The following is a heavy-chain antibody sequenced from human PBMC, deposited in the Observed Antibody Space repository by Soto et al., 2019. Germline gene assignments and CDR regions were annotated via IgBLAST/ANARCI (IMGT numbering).Heavy chain of an antibody. CDR1: GGSISSYY. Sequence: QVQLQESGPGLVKPSETLSLTCTVSGGSISSYYWSWIRQPPGKGLEWIGYIYYSGSTNYNPSLKSLVTLPVDTSKTLFSLKLSSVTAADTAVYYCARGAYDYFWGSYRYIPWFDPWGQGTLVTVSS. D-gene: IGHD3-16*02. CDR2: IYYSGST. CDR3: ARGAYDYFWGSYRYIPWFDP. J-gene: IGHJ5*02. V-gene: IGHV4-59*01.